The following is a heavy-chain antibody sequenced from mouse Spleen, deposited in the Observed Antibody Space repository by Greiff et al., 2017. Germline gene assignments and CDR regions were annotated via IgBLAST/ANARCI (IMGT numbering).Heavy chain of an antibody. V-gene: IGHV7-3*01. J-gene: IGHJ2*01. CDR3: ARYHITTATYYFDY. D-gene: IGHD1-2*01. CDR2: IRNKANGYTT. Sequence: EVKLVESGGGLVQPGGSLSLSCAASGFTFTDYYMSWVRQPPGKALEWLGFIRNKANGYTTEYSASVKGRFTISRDNSQSILYLQMNALRAEDSATYYCARYHITTATYYFDYWGQGTTLTVSS. CDR1: GFTFTDYY.